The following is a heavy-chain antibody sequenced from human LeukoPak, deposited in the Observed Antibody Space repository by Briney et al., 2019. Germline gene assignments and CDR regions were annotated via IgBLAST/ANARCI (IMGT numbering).Heavy chain of an antibody. CDR3: ARESDTAMVTQPFDY. CDR1: GYTFTSYG. CDR2: IIPILGIA. J-gene: IGHJ4*02. V-gene: IGHV1-69*04. D-gene: IGHD5-18*01. Sequence: ASVKVSCKASGYTFTSYGISWVRQAPGQGLEWMGRIIPILGIANYAQKFQGRVTITADKSTSTAYMELSSLRSEDTAVYYCARESDTAMVTQPFDYWGQGTLVTVSS.